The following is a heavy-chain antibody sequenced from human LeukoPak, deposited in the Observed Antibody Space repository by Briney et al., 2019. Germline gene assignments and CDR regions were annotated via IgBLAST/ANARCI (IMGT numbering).Heavy chain of an antibody. CDR3: ARVGGYSYDLDY. J-gene: IGHJ4*02. D-gene: IGHD5-18*01. CDR1: GFTFSSYN. CDR2: ISGSSSTYI. Sequence: PGGSLRLSCVASGFTFSSYNMNWVRQAPGKGLEWVSCISGSSSTYIYYTDSVKGRFTISRDNAKNSLYLQMNRLRAEDTAVYYCARVGGYSYDLDYWGQGTLVTVSS. V-gene: IGHV3-21*01.